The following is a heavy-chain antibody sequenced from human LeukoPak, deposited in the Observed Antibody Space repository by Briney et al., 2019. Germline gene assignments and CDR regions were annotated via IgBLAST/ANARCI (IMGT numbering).Heavy chain of an antibody. Sequence: GGSLRLSCAASGFTFSSYAMSWARQAPGKGLEWVSAISGSGGSTYYADSVKGRFTISRDNSKNTLYLQMNSLRAEDTAVYYCAKDPFYYYDSSGYNDYWGQGTLVTVSS. J-gene: IGHJ4*02. V-gene: IGHV3-23*01. CDR2: ISGSGGST. D-gene: IGHD3-22*01. CDR1: GFTFSSYA. CDR3: AKDPFYYYDSSGYNDY.